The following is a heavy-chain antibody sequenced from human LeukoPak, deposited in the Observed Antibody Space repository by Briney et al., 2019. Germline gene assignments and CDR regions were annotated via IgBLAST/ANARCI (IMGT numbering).Heavy chain of an antibody. J-gene: IGHJ4*02. V-gene: IGHV4-4*02. CDR2: ISLSGYT. Sequence: PSETLSLTCGVSGGSITSTNYWSWVRHPPGQGLELIGEISLSGYTGFNPSLRSRVTMSLDESKNPLSLNLASVTAADTAVYYCSRESGPFSPFGHWGQGILVTVTS. CDR3: SRESGPFSPFGH. CDR1: GGSITSTNY. D-gene: IGHD1-26*01.